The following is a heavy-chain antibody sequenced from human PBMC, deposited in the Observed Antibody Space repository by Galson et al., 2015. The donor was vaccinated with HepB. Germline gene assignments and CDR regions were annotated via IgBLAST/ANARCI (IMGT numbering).Heavy chain of an antibody. D-gene: IGHD6-6*01. J-gene: IGHJ4*02. CDR3: AKGRGQLVYYFDY. CDR2: ISYGGSNK. V-gene: IGHV3-30*04. Sequence: SLRLPCAASGFTFSSYAMHWVRQAPGKGLEWVAVISYGGSNKYYADSVKGRFTISRDNSKNTLYLQMNSLRAEDTAVYYCAKGRGQLVYYFDYWGQGTLVTVSS. CDR1: GFTFSSYA.